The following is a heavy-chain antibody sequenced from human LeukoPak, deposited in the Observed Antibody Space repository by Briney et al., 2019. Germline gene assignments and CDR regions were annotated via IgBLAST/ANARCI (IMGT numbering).Heavy chain of an antibody. CDR2: ILWYSGSL. D-gene: IGHD3-9*01. CDR1: GFTLDDYA. J-gene: IGHJ4*02. V-gene: IGHV3-9*01. CDR3: ARARSQLRYFDWLLD. Sequence: GGSLRLSFAASGFTLDDYAMHRVRQAPGKGPEWVSGILWYSGSLRYADSVKGRFTISRDNAKNSLYLQMNSLRAEDTAVYYCARARSQLRYFDWLLDWGQGTLVTVSS.